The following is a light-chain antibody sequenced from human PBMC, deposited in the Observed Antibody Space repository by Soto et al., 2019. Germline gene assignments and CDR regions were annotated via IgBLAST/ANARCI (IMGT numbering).Light chain of an antibody. Sequence: EIVMTQSPATLSVSPGARAPLSCRASQSVSNNLAWYQQKPGQAPRLLIYGASTRATGIPARFSGSGSGTEFTLTISSLQSEDFAVYYCHQSNDWWTFGQGTKVDIK. V-gene: IGKV3-15*01. CDR2: GAS. CDR1: QSVSNN. J-gene: IGKJ1*01. CDR3: HQSNDWWT.